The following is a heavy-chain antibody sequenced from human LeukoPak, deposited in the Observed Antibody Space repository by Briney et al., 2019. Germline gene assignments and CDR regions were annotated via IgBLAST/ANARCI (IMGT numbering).Heavy chain of an antibody. D-gene: IGHD3-22*01. CDR2: IIPIFGTA. CDR3: ARETYYYDSSQTMLGIYYFDY. Sequence: ASVKVSCKASGGTFSSYAISWVRQAPGQGLEWMGGIIPIFGTANYAQKFQGRVTITADKSTSTAYMELSSLRSEDTAVYYCARETYYYDSSQTMLGIYYFDYWGQGTLVTVSS. J-gene: IGHJ4*02. V-gene: IGHV1-69*06. CDR1: GGTFSSYA.